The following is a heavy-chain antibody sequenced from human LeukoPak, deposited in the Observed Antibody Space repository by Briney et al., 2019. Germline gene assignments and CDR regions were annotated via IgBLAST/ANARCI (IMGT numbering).Heavy chain of an antibody. CDR2: ISSSSSTI. V-gene: IGHV3-48*01. Sequence: GGSLRLSCAASGFTFSSYSMNWVRQAPGKGLEWVSYISSSSSTIYYADSVKGRFTISRDNSKNTLYLQMNSLRAEDTAVYYCARAKTYYDILTGYYLFDYWGQGTLVTVSS. CDR3: ARAKTYYDILTGYYLFDY. D-gene: IGHD3-9*01. CDR1: GFTFSSYS. J-gene: IGHJ4*02.